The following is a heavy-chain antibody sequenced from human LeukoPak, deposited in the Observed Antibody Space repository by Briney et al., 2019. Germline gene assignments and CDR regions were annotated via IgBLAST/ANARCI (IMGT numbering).Heavy chain of an antibody. D-gene: IGHD6-6*01. CDR3: AEYSSSSRAPFDY. V-gene: IGHV4-39*07. J-gene: IGHJ4*02. CDR2: IYHSGST. CDR1: GGSTSSSSYY. Sequence: YPSETLSLTCTVSGGSTSSSSYYWGWIRQPPGKGLEWIGSIYHSGSTYYNPSLKSRVTISVDMSKNQFSLKLSSVTAADTAVYYCAEYSSSSRAPFDYWGQGTLVTVSS.